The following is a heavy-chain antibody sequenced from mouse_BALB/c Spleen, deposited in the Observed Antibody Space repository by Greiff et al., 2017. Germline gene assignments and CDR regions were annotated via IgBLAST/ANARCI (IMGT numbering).Heavy chain of an antibody. CDR3: ARKIYYDLDY. Sequence: VQLQESGAELVRPGSSVKISCKASGYAFSSYWMNWVKQRPGQGLEWIGQIYPGDGDTNYNGKFKGKATLTADKSSSTAYMQLSSLTSEDSAVYFCARKIYYDLDYWGQGTTLTVSS. CDR1: GYAFSSYW. D-gene: IGHD2-4*01. J-gene: IGHJ2*01. V-gene: IGHV1-80*01. CDR2: IYPGDGDT.